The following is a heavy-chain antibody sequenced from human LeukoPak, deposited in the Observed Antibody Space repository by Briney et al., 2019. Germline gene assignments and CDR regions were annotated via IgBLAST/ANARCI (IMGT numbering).Heavy chain of an antibody. Sequence: SQTLSLTCAISGDSVSSNSAAWNWIRQSPSRGLEWLGRTCYRSKWYNDYAVSVKSRITINPDTSKNQFSLQLNSVTPEDTAVYYCARDPGLFDCSSTSCRGANWFDPWGQGTLVTVSS. CDR2: TCYRSKWYN. V-gene: IGHV6-1*01. CDR3: ARDPGLFDCSSTSCRGANWFDP. J-gene: IGHJ5*02. CDR1: GDSVSSNSAA. D-gene: IGHD2-2*01.